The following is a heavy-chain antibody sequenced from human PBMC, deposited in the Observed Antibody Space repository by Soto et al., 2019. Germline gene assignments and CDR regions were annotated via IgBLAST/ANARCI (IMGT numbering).Heavy chain of an antibody. J-gene: IGHJ6*03. CDR2: INHSGST. CDR3: ARVATIFGVVSTFYYYYYMDV. Sequence: SETLSLTCAVYGGSFSGYYWSWIRQPPGKGLEWIGEINHSGSTNYNPSLKSRVTISVDTSKNQFSLKLSSVTAADTAVYYCARVATIFGVVSTFYYYYYMDVWGKGTTVTVSS. CDR1: GGSFSGYY. V-gene: IGHV4-34*01. D-gene: IGHD3-3*01.